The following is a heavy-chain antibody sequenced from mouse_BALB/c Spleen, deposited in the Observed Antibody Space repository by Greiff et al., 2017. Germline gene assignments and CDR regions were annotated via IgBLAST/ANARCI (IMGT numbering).Heavy chain of an antibody. CDR3: ARNYGNYGGDY. J-gene: IGHJ4*01. CDR1: GFTFSGYT. CDR2: ISNGGGST. D-gene: IGHD2-1*01. V-gene: IGHV5-12-2*01. Sequence: DVQLQESGGGLVQPGGSLKLSCAASGFTFSGYTMSWVRQTPEKRLEWVAYISNGGGSTYYPDTVKGRFPISRDNAKNTLYLQMSSLKSEDTAMYYCARNYGNYGGDYWGQGTSVNVTS.